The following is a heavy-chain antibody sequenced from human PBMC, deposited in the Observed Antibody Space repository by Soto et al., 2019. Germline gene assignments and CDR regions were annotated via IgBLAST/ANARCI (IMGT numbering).Heavy chain of an antibody. V-gene: IGHV4-39*01. CDR1: GGSVSSGDFS. D-gene: IGHD4-17*01. Sequence: QLRLQESGPRLLKPSATLSLTCGVSGGSVSSGDFSWGWVRHPPGKGPEWIASIHNSGSTNYNPSLHSRASISVDAYWYEIYLTRTSVAAADTSLYYCVRLPPTVAPGRNFYFYMEVWGKGTTVTVSS. CDR3: VRLPPTVAPGRNFYFYMEV. J-gene: IGHJ6*03. CDR2: IHNSGST.